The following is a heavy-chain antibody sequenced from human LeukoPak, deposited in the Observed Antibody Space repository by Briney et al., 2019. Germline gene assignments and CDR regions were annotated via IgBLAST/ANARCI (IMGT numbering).Heavy chain of an antibody. CDR2: ITGSGDST. Sequence: GGSLRLSCAGSGFTFSSYAMSWVRQAPGKGLEWVSGITGSGDSTYFADSVKGRFTTSRDNSKNTLYLQMNSLRAEDTAPYYCAKALPPNLQLVPPYFDYWGQGTLVTVSS. CDR1: GFTFSSYA. D-gene: IGHD6-13*01. J-gene: IGHJ4*02. CDR3: AKALPPNLQLVPPYFDY. V-gene: IGHV3-23*01.